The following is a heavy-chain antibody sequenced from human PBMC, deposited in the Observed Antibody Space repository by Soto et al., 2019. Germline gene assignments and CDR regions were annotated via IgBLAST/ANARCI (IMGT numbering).Heavy chain of an antibody. J-gene: IGHJ6*02. Sequence: SGPTLVNPTETLTLTCTVSGFSLSNARMGVSWIRQPPGKALEWLAHIFSNDEKSYSTSLKSRLTISKDTSKSQVVLTMTNMDPVDTATYYCARIAAAGRGGDYYYGMDVWGQGTTVTVSS. CDR2: IFSNDEK. V-gene: IGHV2-26*01. D-gene: IGHD6-13*01. CDR3: ARIAAAGRGGDYYYGMDV. CDR1: GFSLSNARMG.